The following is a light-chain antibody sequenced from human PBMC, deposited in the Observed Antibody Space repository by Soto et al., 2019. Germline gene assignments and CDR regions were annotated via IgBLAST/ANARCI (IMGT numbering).Light chain of an antibody. CDR2: GAS. J-gene: IGKJ4*01. V-gene: IGKV3-15*01. CDR1: QSVSSN. CDR3: QQYNNWPPLT. Sequence: EIVMTHSPATLSVSPCERATLSCSASQSVSSNLAWYQQKPGQAPRLLIYGASTRATGIPARFSGSGSGTEFTLTISSLQSEDFAVYYCQQYNNWPPLTFGGGTKVDIK.